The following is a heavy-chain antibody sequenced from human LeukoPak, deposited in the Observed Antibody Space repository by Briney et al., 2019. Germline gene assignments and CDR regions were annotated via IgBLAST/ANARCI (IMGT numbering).Heavy chain of an antibody. CDR3: ARGGSGWYYFDY. Sequence: SGGSLRLSCAASGFTFSSYEMNWVRQAPGKGLEWVSYISSSSSYIYYADSVKGRFTISRDNAKNSLYPQMNSLRAEDTAVYYCARGGSGWYYFDYWGQGTLVTVSS. D-gene: IGHD6-19*01. CDR2: ISSSSSYI. V-gene: IGHV3-48*03. J-gene: IGHJ4*02. CDR1: GFTFSSYE.